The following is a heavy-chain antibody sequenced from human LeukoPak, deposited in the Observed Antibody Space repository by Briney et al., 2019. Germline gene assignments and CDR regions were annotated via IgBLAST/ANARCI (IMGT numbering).Heavy chain of an antibody. CDR3: ASHPMVRGVFSF. Sequence: GGSLRLSCAASGLTFSDYYMSWIRQAPGKGLEWVSYISSSSSYTNYADSVKGRFTISRDNAKNSLYLQMNSLRAEDTAVYYCASHPMVRGVFSFWGQGTLVTVSS. CDR1: GLTFSDYY. J-gene: IGHJ4*02. V-gene: IGHV3-11*06. D-gene: IGHD3-10*01. CDR2: ISSSSSYT.